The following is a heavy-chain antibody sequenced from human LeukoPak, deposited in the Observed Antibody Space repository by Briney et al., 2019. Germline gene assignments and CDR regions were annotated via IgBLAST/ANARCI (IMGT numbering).Heavy chain of an antibody. Sequence: PSETLSLTCTVSGGSISSGSYYWSWIRQPAGKGLEWIGRIYTSGSTNYNPSLKSRVTISVDTSKNQFSLKLSSGTAADTAVYYCARDQEAYCSSTSCYEYYYYMDVWGKGTTVTISS. V-gene: IGHV4-61*02. CDR2: IYTSGST. CDR1: GGSISSGSYY. D-gene: IGHD2-2*01. J-gene: IGHJ6*03. CDR3: ARDQEAYCSSTSCYEYYYYMDV.